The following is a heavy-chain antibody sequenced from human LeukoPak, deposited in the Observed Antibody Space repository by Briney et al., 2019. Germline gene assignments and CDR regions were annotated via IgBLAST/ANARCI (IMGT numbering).Heavy chain of an antibody. D-gene: IGHD6-13*01. CDR3: ARDGGYSSSWYDGKYMDV. CDR1: GGSISSYY. J-gene: IGHJ6*03. CDR2: IYTSGST. Sequence: SETLSLTCTVSGGSISSYYWSWIRQPAGKGLEWIGRIYTSGSTNYNPSLKSRVTISVDTSKNQFSLKLSSVTAADTAVYYCARDGGYSSSWYDGKYMDVWGKGTTVTVSS. V-gene: IGHV4-4*07.